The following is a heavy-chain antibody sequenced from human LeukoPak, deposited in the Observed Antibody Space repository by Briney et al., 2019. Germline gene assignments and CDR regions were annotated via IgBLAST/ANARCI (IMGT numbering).Heavy chain of an antibody. Sequence: ASVKVSCKASGGTFSSYAISWVRQAPGQGLEWMGGIIPIFGTANYAQKFQGRVTITTDESTSTAYMELSSLRSEDTAVYYCAREYYDILTGYYGSEFDHWGQGTLVTVSS. CDR3: AREYYDILTGYYGSEFDH. D-gene: IGHD3-9*01. V-gene: IGHV1-69*05. CDR2: IIPIFGTA. J-gene: IGHJ5*02. CDR1: GGTFSSYA.